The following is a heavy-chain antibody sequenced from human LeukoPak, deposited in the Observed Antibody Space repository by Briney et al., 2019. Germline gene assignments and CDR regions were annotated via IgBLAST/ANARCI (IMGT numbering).Heavy chain of an antibody. V-gene: IGHV1-69*13. J-gene: IGHJ4*02. CDR2: IIPIFGTA. CDR1: GGTFSSYA. Sequence: SVKVSCKASGGTFSSYAISWVRQAPGQGLEWMGGIIPIFGTANYAQKFQGRVTITADESTSTAYMELSSLRSEDTAVYYCVMSCSGGSCYVRIGYFDYWGQGTLVTVSS. D-gene: IGHD2-15*01. CDR3: VMSCSGGSCYVRIGYFDY.